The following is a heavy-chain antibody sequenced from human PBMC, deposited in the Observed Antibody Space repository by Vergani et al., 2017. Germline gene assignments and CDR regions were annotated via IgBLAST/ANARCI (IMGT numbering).Heavy chain of an antibody. CDR1: GFTFSSYG. D-gene: IGHD6-19*01. CDR2: IRYDGSNK. Sequence: QVQLVESGGGVVQPGGSLRLSCAASGFTFSSYGMHWVRQAPGKGLEWVAFIRYDGSNKYYADSVKGRFTISRDNSKNTLYLQMNSLRAEDTAVYYCAKDLGGGGWYFSVHYYYGMDVWGQGTTVTVS. V-gene: IGHV3-30*02. J-gene: IGHJ6*02. CDR3: AKDLGGGGWYFSVHYYYGMDV.